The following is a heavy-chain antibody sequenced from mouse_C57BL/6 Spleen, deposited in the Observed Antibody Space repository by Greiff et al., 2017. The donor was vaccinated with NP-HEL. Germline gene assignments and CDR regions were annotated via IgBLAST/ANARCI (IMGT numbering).Heavy chain of an antibody. D-gene: IGHD1-1*01. J-gene: IGHJ1*03. CDR3: ARWNTTVVGYFDV. Sequence: VQLQQPGAELVRPGSSVKLSCKASGYTFTSYWMHWVKQRPIQGLEWIGNIDPSDSETHYNQKFKDKATLTVDKSSSTAYMQLSSLTSEDSAVYYCARWNTTVVGYFDVWGTGTTVTVSS. CDR2: IDPSDSET. V-gene: IGHV1-52*01. CDR1: GYTFTSYW.